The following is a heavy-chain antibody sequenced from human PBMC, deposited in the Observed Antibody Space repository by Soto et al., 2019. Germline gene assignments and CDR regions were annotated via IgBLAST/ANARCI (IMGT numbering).Heavy chain of an antibody. D-gene: IGHD1-26*01. Sequence: SVKVSCKTSGGTFNTYTFSCVRQAPGQGLEWMGSIIPIFGTTHYAQSFQGRLSITADQSSTTTYMELRSLTSHDTALYYCARIPRYSFPTSDPLDNWGQGTLVTVSS. CDR2: IIPIFGTT. CDR3: ARIPRYSFPTSDPLDN. CDR1: GGTFNTYT. V-gene: IGHV1-69*13. J-gene: IGHJ1*01.